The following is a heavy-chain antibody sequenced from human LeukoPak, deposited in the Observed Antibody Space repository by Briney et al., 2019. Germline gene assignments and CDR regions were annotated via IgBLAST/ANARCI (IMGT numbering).Heavy chain of an antibody. CDR1: GYTYRHYG. CDR2: IWSDGSNE. V-gene: IGHV3-33*06. D-gene: IGHD4-11*01. CDR3: AKDAQRGFDYSNSLEH. J-gene: IGHJ4*02. Sequence: GGSLRLFYSASGYTYRHYGMHCVRDAPAKGLEGGVVIWSDGSNEYYADSVKGRFTISRDNFKNTVSLQMNSLRVEDTAVYYCAKDAQRGFDYSNSLEHWGRGSLVTVSS.